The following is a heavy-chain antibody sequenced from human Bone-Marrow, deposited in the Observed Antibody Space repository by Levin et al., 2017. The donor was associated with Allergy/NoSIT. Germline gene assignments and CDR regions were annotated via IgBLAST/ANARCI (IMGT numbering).Heavy chain of an antibody. CDR2: AYYTVTT. CDR3: ARDCTMVRGVTVTGSSADFDY. V-gene: IGHV4-39*07. Sequence: SETLSLTCTVSGGSINSPNHYWAWIRQPPGKGLEWIGSAYYTVTTYYNPSLKSRVTMSTDTSTNQFSLKLFSVIAADTAVYYCARDCTMVRGVTVTGSSADFDYWGQGILVTVAS. D-gene: IGHD3-10*01. J-gene: IGHJ4*02. CDR1: GGSINSPNHY.